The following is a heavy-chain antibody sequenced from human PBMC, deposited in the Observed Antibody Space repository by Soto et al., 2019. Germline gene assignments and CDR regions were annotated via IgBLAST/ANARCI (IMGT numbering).Heavy chain of an antibody. J-gene: IGHJ4*02. Sequence: PGESLKISCKGSGYSFTSYWIGWVRQMPGKGLEWMGIIYPGDSDTRYSPSFQGQVTISADKSISTAYLQWSSLKASDTAMYYCARPLEDSSSLGPWFYWGQGTLVTVSS. CDR3: ARPLEDSSSLGPWFY. CDR2: IYPGDSDT. CDR1: GYSFTSYW. V-gene: IGHV5-51*01. D-gene: IGHD6-6*01.